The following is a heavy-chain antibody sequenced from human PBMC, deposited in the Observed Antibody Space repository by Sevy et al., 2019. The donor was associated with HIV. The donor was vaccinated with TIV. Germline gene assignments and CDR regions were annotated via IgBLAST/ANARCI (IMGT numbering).Heavy chain of an antibody. CDR1: RFTFSSYA. Sequence: GGSLRLSCAASRFTFSSYAMSWVRQAPGKGLEWVSAITGSGGSTYYADSVKGRFTISRDNSKNTLYLQMNSLRAEDTAVYYCAKDQGSLYYYYGMDVWGQGTTVTVSS. CDR3: AKDQGSLYYYYGMDV. D-gene: IGHD6-19*01. CDR2: ITGSGGST. J-gene: IGHJ6*02. V-gene: IGHV3-23*01.